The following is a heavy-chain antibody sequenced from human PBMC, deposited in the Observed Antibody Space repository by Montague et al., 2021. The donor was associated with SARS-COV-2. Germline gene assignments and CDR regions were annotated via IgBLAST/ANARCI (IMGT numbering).Heavy chain of an antibody. V-gene: IGHV4-39*01. D-gene: IGHD3-22*01. J-gene: IGHJ3*02. CDR1: GDSISSSSYY. Sequence: SETLSLTCTVSGDSISSSSYYWAWIRQPPGKGLEWIGSIYYSGSTYYNPSLKSRVTISVDTSKNQFSLKLTSVTATDTAVYYCARTPRRNSGGYLVTFDIWGQGTMVTVSS. CDR2: IYYSGST. CDR3: ARTPRRNSGGYLVTFDI.